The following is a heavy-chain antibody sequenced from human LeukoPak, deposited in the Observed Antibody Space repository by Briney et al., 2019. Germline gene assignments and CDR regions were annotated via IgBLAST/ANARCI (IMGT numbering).Heavy chain of an antibody. V-gene: IGHV3-11*01. CDR2: ISSSGSTI. J-gene: IGHJ5*02. D-gene: IGHD2-15*01. Sequence: GGSLRLSCAASGFTFSDYYMSWIRQAPGKGLEWVSYISSSGSTIYYADSVKGRFTISRDNAKNSLYLQMNSLRAEDTAVYYCARGFRVVAATKRPKENWFDPWGQGTLVTVSS. CDR3: ARGFRVVAATKRPKENWFDP. CDR1: GFTFSDYY.